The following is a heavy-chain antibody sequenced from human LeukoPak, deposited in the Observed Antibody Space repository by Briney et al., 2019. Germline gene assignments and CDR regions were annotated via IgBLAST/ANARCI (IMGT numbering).Heavy chain of an antibody. CDR3: ARQGAKRPYYDILTSDY. J-gene: IGHJ4*02. Sequence: PGGSLRLSCAASGFTFDDYAMHWVRQAPGKGLEWVSGISWNSVNIGHEDSVKGRFTISRDNAKNTLYLQMNSLRAGDTAVYYCARQGAKRPYYDILTSDYWGQGTLVTVSS. CDR2: ISWNSVNI. V-gene: IGHV3-9*01. D-gene: IGHD3-9*01. CDR1: GFTFDDYA.